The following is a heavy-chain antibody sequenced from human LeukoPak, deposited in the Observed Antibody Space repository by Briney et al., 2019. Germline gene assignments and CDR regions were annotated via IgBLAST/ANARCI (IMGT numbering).Heavy chain of an antibody. Sequence: SVKVSCTASGGTFSSYAISWVRQAPGQGLEWMGRIIPILGIANYAQKFQGRVTITADKSTSTAYMELSSLRSEDTAVYYCARTPTPGDSSGWFHWGQGTLVTVSS. J-gene: IGHJ4*02. CDR1: GGTFSSYA. CDR2: IIPILGIA. V-gene: IGHV1-69*04. CDR3: ARTPTPGDSSGWFH. D-gene: IGHD6-19*01.